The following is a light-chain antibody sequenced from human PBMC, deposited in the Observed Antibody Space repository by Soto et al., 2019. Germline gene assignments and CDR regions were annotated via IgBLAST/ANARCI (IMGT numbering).Light chain of an antibody. CDR2: AAS. J-gene: IGKJ1*01. Sequence: ATQMTQSPSSLSASVGDRITITCRASRVIGSDLSWYQQKPGKAPTLLIYAASHLQSGVPSRFRGSRSGTEFTLTVSSLQPEDFATYYCLQDHDDSWTFGQGTKVDIK. CDR1: RVIGSD. V-gene: IGKV1-6*01. CDR3: LQDHDDSWT.